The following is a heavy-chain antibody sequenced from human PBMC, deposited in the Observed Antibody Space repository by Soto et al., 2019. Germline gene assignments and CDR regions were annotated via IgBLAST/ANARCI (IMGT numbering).Heavy chain of an antibody. V-gene: IGHV3-23*01. CDR1: GFAFSNYA. J-gene: IGHJ4*02. Sequence: EVQLLESGGALAQPGGSLRLSCAASGFAFSNYAMSWVRQAPGKGLEWVSAISNSGGNTYYADSVRGRFTISRDNSKYTLYLQMNSLRAEDTAVYFCARRLDYDILTGTIDYWGQGILVTVSS. CDR3: ARRLDYDILTGTIDY. CDR2: ISNSGGNT. D-gene: IGHD3-9*01.